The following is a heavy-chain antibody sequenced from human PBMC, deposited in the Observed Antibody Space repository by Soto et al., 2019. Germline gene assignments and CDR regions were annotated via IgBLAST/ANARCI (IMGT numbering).Heavy chain of an antibody. D-gene: IGHD5-18*01. CDR2: ISSNGKT. V-gene: IGHV4-61*01. CDR3: ARDIRGYSRAFDY. CDR1: GDSVKSDNYY. J-gene: IGHJ4*02. Sequence: QVQLQESGPGLVKSSETLSLACSVSGDSVKSDNYYWTWIRQPPGKGLEWIGYISSNGKTNYNPSLKSRVTISLDTSNNQFSLKLTSVTAADTAIYYCARDIRGYSRAFDYWGQGTLVAVSS.